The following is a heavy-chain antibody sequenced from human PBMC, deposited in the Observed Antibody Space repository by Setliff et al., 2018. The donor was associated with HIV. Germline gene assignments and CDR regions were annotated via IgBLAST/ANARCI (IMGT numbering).Heavy chain of an antibody. CDR2: ISASGVST. V-gene: IGHV3-23*01. CDR1: GFTFSTFS. D-gene: IGHD3-9*01. CDR3: AKDVLVGGTYRLVPDY. J-gene: IGHJ4*02. Sequence: GGSLRLSCAASGFTFSTFSMSWVRQAPGKGLEWVSIISASGVSTYYADSVKDRFTISRDNSKNTLYLQMSGLRAEDTAVYYCAKDVLVGGTYRLVPDYWGQGTLVTVSS.